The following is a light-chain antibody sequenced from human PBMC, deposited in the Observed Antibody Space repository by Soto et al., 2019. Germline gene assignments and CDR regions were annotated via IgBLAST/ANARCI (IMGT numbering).Light chain of an antibody. Sequence: DIQMTQSPSSLSASVGDRVTITCRASQSISSYLNWYQQKPGKAPKLLIYAASSLQSGVPXRFSGSGSGTEFTPTISRLQPDDSATYYCQQYNNYPTTFGQGTTGDI. J-gene: IGKJ1*01. V-gene: IGKV1-39*01. CDR2: AAS. CDR1: QSISSY. CDR3: QQYNNYPTT.